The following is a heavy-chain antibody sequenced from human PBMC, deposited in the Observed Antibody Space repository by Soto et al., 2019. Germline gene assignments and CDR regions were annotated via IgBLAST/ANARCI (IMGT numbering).Heavy chain of an antibody. V-gene: IGHV4-34*01. Sequence: PSETLSLTCAVYGGSFSAYYWSWIRQPPGKGLEWIGEINHSGGTSYNPSLKSRVTISVDTSKSQFSLKLTSVTAADRAVYYCARGSVDTVDSSGQNAYDYCGQGILVTVSS. CDR2: INHSGGT. CDR1: GGSFSAYY. D-gene: IGHD3-22*01. J-gene: IGHJ4*01. CDR3: ARGSVDTVDSSGQNAYDY.